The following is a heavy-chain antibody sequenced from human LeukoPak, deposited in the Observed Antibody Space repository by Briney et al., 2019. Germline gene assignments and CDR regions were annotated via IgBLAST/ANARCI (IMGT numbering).Heavy chain of an antibody. D-gene: IGHD3-10*02. CDR2: ISSSGSTI. CDR3: AELGITMIGGV. Sequence: GGSLRLSCAASGFTFSNYWMSWVRQVPGKGLEWVSYISSSGSTIYYADSVKGRFTTSRDNAKNSLYLQMNSLRAEDTAVYYCAELGITMIGGVWGKGTTVTISS. J-gene: IGHJ6*04. CDR1: GFTFSNYW. V-gene: IGHV3-48*04.